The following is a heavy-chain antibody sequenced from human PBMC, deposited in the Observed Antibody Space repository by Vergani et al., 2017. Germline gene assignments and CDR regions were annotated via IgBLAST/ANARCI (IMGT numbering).Heavy chain of an antibody. Sequence: QVQLVESGGGVVQPGRSLRLSCAASGFTFSSYGMHRVRQAPGKGLEWVAVISYDGSNKYYADSVKGRFTISRDNSKNTLYLQMNSLRAEDTAVYYCAKPNCASCLSGSGYYMDVWGKGTTVTVSS. D-gene: IGHD2-2*01. CDR1: GFTFSSYG. CDR2: ISYDGSNK. J-gene: IGHJ6*03. V-gene: IGHV3-30*18. CDR3: AKPNCASCLSGSGYYMDV.